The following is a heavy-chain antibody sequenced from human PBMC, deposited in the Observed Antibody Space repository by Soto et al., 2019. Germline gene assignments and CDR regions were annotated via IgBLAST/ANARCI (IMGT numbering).Heavy chain of an antibody. V-gene: IGHV1-3*01. CDR3: ASPSPYYYDSSGGNYYFDY. CDR2: INAGNGNT. Sequence: ASVKVSCKASGYTFTSYAMHRVRQAPGQRLEWMGWINAGNGNTKYSQKFQGRVTITRDTSASTAYMELSSLRSEDTAVYYCASPSPYYYDSSGGNYYFDYWGQGTLVTVSS. J-gene: IGHJ4*02. D-gene: IGHD3-22*01. CDR1: GYTFTSYA.